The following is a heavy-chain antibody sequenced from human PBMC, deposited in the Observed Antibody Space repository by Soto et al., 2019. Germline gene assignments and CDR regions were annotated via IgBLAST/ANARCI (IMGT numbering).Heavy chain of an antibody. CDR1: GFSVTTNY. V-gene: IGHV3-53*02. CDR3: AKKPPSSIQGWAFGMDV. Sequence: EVQLVETGGGLIQPGGSLRLSCLASGFSVTTNYIIWVRQPPGKGLEWVSTTFTGGSTHYADSVKGRVSISRDNSKNTVYLQMNNFRVDDTAVYYCAKKPPSSIQGWAFGMDVWGQGTTVSVSS. J-gene: IGHJ6*02. CDR2: TFTGGST. D-gene: IGHD1-26*01.